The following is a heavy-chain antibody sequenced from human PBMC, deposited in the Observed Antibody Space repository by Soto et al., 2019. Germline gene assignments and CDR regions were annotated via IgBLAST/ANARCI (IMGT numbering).Heavy chain of an antibody. CDR1: VFTCIDYY. J-gene: IGHJ4*02. V-gene: IGHV3-11*01. Sequence: GSLRVSCAASVFTCIDYYMSWIRQAPGKGLEWVSYISSSGSTIYYADSVKGRFTISRDNAKNSLYLQMNSLRAEDTAVYYCARHAGYSSGWANFDYWGQGTLVTVSS. D-gene: IGHD6-19*01. CDR2: ISSSGSTI. CDR3: ARHAGYSSGWANFDY.